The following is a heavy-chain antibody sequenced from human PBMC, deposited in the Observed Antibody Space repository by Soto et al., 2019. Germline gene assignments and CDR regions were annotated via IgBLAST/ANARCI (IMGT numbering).Heavy chain of an antibody. J-gene: IGHJ6*02. Sequence: AETLSLTCTVSGGSISSSMYYWGWIRQPPGKGLEWIGSIYYSGSTYYNPSLKSRVTISVDTSKNQFSLKLSSVTAADTAVYYCAGEGYCSGGSCHHIGVWGQGTTVTVSS. CDR3: AGEGYCSGGSCHHIGV. D-gene: IGHD2-15*01. V-gene: IGHV4-39*02. CDR1: GGSISSSMYY. CDR2: IYYSGST.